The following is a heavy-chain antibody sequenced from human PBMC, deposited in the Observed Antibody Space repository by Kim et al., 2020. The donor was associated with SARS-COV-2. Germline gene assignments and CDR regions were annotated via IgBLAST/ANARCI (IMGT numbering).Heavy chain of an antibody. Sequence: ASVKVSCKASGYTFTSYYMHWVRQAPGQGLEWMGIINPSGGSTSYAQKFQGRVTMTRDTSTSTVYMELSSLRSEDTAVYYCARDSRVDTMIVVGEIDYWGQGTLVTVSS. CDR1: GYTFTSYY. CDR2: INPSGGST. V-gene: IGHV1-46*01. CDR3: ARDSRVDTMIVVGEIDY. D-gene: IGHD3-22*01. J-gene: IGHJ4*02.